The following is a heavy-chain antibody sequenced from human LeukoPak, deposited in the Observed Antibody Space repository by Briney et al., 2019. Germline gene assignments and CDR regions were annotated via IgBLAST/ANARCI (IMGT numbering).Heavy chain of an antibody. CDR3: ARGPSDSSLPGY. CDR2: IANSGSFI. D-gene: IGHD2-21*02. V-gene: IGHV3-11*01. Sequence: GGSLRLSCAASGFTFSDYFMSWIRQAPGKGLEWVSYIANSGSFICYADSVRGRFTISRDNAKNSLYLQMNSLRAEDTAVYYCARGPSDSSLPGYWGQGTLVTVPS. CDR1: GFTFSDYF. J-gene: IGHJ4*02.